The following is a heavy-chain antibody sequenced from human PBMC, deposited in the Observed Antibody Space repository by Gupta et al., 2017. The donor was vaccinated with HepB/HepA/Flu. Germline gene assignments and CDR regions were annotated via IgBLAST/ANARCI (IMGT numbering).Heavy chain of an antibody. CDR1: GFTFSSYA. V-gene: IGHV3-30-3*01. CDR3: ARDLGYLTRGIDY. D-gene: IGHD3-10*01. CDR2: ISYDGSNK. J-gene: IGHJ4*02. Sequence: QVQLVESGGGVVQPGRSLRLSCAASGFTFSSYAMHWVRQAPGKGVEWVAVISYDGSNKYYADAVKGRFTISRDNSKNTLYLQMNSLRAEDTAVYYCARDLGYLTRGIDYWGQGTLVTVSS.